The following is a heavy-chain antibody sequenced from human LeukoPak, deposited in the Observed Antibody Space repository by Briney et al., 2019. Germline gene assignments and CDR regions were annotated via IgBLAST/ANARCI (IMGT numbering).Heavy chain of an antibody. Sequence: GGSLRLSCAASGFTFSSYWMSWVRQAPGKGLEWVANIKQDGSEKYYVDSVKGRFTISRDNAKNSLYLQMNSLRAEDTAVYYCASVYCTNGVCLDAFDIWGQGTMVTVSS. D-gene: IGHD2-8*01. V-gene: IGHV3-7*03. CDR3: ASVYCTNGVCLDAFDI. J-gene: IGHJ3*02. CDR1: GFTFSSYW. CDR2: IKQDGSEK.